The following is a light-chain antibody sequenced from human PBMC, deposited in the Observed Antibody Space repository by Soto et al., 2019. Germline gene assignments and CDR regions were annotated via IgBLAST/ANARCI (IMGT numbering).Light chain of an antibody. J-gene: IGKJ1*01. CDR1: QSVTSDY. V-gene: IGKV3-20*01. CDR2: DAS. Sequence: EVVVTQSPGTLSLSPGERATLSCRASQSVTSDYLAWYQQKPGQSPRLLIYDASSRATGIPDRFSGGGSGTDCTLTISRLEPEDFAVYYCQQCGSSPWTLGQGTKVDIK. CDR3: QQCGSSPWT.